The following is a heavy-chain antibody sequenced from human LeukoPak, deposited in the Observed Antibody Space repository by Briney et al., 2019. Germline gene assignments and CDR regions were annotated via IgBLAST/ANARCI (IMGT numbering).Heavy chain of an antibody. CDR2: FAGSDTTK. Sequence: GGSLRLSCAASGYDFGVYEMNWVRQAPGKGLEWVAYFAGSDTTKYYADSVRGRFTISRDNAKKSLYLQMNSLRAEDTALYYCTTLGYHLDSWGQGTLVTVSS. CDR1: GYDFGVYE. CDR3: TTLGYHLDS. D-gene: IGHD3-22*01. V-gene: IGHV3-48*03. J-gene: IGHJ4*02.